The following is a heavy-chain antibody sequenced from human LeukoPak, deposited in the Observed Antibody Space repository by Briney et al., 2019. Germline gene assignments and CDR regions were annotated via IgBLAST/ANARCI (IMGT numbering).Heavy chain of an antibody. Sequence: ASVKVCCKASGYTFTGCYMHWVRQAPGQGLAWMRWINPNSGSINYAQKFQGRVTMTRDTSISTAYMELIRLRSDDTAVYYCARDPPFCTSTSCHDSLDYWGQGTLVTVSS. CDR1: GYTFTGCY. J-gene: IGHJ4*02. CDR2: INPNSGSI. CDR3: ARDPPFCTSTSCHDSLDY. D-gene: IGHD2-2*01. V-gene: IGHV1-2*02.